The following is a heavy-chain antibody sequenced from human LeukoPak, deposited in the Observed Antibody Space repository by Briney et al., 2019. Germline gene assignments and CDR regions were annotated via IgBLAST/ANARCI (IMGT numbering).Heavy chain of an antibody. V-gene: IGHV3-74*01. CDR2: INSDGSWT. CDR3: ARCGYSSSWYAGY. Sequence: GGSLRLSCAASGNYWMHWVRQAPGKGLVWVSHINSDGSWTSYADSVKGRFTISKDNAKNTVYLQMNNLRAEDTAVYFCARCGYSSSWYAGYWGLGTRVTVSS. CDR1: GNYW. J-gene: IGHJ4*02. D-gene: IGHD6-13*01.